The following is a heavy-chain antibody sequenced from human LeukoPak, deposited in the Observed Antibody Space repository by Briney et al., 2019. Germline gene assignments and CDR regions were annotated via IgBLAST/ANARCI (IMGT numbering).Heavy chain of an antibody. CDR2: ITDSGGDT. D-gene: IGHD6-6*01. V-gene: IGHV3-23*01. Sequence: GGSLRLLCAASRFTFNTYVMNWARQAPGKGLEWVSSITDSGGDTYYTHSVKGRYPVSRDNSKNTLYLQMNSLRAEDTAVYHCAKRVPYSSSAAYFDSWGQGTLVTVSS. J-gene: IGHJ4*02. CDR3: AKRVPYSSSAAYFDS. CDR1: RFTFNTYV.